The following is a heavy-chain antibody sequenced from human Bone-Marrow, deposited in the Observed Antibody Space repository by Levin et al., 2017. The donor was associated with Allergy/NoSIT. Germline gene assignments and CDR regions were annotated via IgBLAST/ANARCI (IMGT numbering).Heavy chain of an antibody. CDR3: AKGYSGRPGYSFDV. J-gene: IGHJ3*01. CDR2: IGNKADSHTT. V-gene: IGHV3-72*01. Sequence: LSLTCVGSGFTFSDHYIDWVRQAPGKGLEWVGRIGNKADSHTTEYAASVKDRFIISRDDSKNSLYLQMNSLKTEDTAVFYCAKGYSGRPGYSFDVWGPGTLVTVAS. CDR1: GFTFSDHY. D-gene: IGHD5-12*01.